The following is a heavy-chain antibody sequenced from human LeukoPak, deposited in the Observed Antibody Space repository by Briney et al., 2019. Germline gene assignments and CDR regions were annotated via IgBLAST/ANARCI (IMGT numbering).Heavy chain of an antibody. CDR2: INHSGST. CDR1: GGSFSGFY. D-gene: IGHD6-13*01. CDR3: ASADRDSSSWYYFDY. V-gene: IGHV4-34*01. Sequence: PSETLSLTCAVYGGSFSGFYWSWIRQPPGKGLEWIGEINHSGSTNYNPSLKSRVTISVDTYKNQFSLKLSSVTAADTAVYYCASADRDSSSWYYFDYWGQGTLVTVSS. J-gene: IGHJ4*02.